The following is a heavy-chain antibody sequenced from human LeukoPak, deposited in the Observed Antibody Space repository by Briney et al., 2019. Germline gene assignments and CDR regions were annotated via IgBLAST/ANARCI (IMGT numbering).Heavy chain of an antibody. J-gene: IGHJ4*02. V-gene: IGHV3-23*01. Sequence: GGSLRLSCAASGFLFSSYAMSWVRQAPGKGLEWVSGISGSGGSTYYADSVKGRFTISRDNSKNTLYLQMNSLRAEDTAVYYCAKDFLGALGEWELGYWGQGTLVTVSS. CDR1: GFLFSSYA. CDR3: AKDFLGALGEWELGY. CDR2: ISGSGGST. D-gene: IGHD1-26*01.